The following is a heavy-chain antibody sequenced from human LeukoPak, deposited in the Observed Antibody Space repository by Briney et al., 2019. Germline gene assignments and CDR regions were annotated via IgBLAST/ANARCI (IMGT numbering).Heavy chain of an antibody. J-gene: IGHJ4*02. V-gene: IGHV1-46*01. CDR2: INPNVGST. Sequence: ASVKVFCKASGYTFINYFIHWVRQAPGQGLEWMGVINPNVGSTTNAQKFQGRLTMTRDTSTSTVYMELNSLRSEDTAVYYCARLSGATASPFEYWGPGTLVTVSS. CDR1: GYTFINYF. CDR3: ARLSGATASPFEY. D-gene: IGHD1/OR15-1a*01.